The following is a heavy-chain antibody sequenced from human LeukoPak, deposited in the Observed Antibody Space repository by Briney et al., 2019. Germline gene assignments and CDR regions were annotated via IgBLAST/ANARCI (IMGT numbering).Heavy chain of an antibody. J-gene: IGHJ3*02. CDR3: AGSYSSSWPDAFDI. V-gene: IGHV4-4*09. CDR2: IYTSGST. CDR1: GGSISSYY. Sequence: PSETLSLTRTVSGGSISSYYWSWIRQPPGKGLEWIGYIYTSGSTNYNPSLKSRVTISVDTSKNQFSLKLSSVTAADTAVYYCAGSYSSSWPDAFDIWGQGTMVTVSS. D-gene: IGHD6-13*01.